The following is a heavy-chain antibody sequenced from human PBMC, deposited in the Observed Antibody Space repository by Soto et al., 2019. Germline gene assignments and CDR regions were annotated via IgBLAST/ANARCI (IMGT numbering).Heavy chain of an antibody. D-gene: IGHD6-13*01. CDR1: GFTCSDYY. CDR3: ARDTGQQLVQDY. Sequence: AGRSQRLSCAASGFTCSDYYISWIRQAPGKGLEWVSYISSSGSTIYYADSVKGRFTISRDNAKNSLYLQMNSLRAEDTAVYSCARDTGQQLVQDYWGQGTLVIVSS. CDR2: ISSSGSTI. V-gene: IGHV3-11*01. J-gene: IGHJ4*02.